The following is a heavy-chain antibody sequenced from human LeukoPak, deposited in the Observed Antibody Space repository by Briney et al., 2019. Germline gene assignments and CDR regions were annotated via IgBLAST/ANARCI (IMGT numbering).Heavy chain of an antibody. CDR1: GGSISSGSYY. Sequence: SETLSLTCTVSGGSISSGSYYWSWIRQPAGKGLEWIGRIYTSGSTNYSPSLKSRVTISVDTSKNQFSLKLSSVTAADTAVYYCARGSARYDSNWFDPWGQGTLVTVSS. CDR3: ARGSARYDSNWFDP. CDR2: IYTSGST. V-gene: IGHV4-61*02. J-gene: IGHJ5*02. D-gene: IGHD3-3*01.